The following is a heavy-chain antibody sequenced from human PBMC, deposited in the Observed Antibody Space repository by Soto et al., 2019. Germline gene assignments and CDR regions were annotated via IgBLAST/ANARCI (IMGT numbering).Heavy chain of an antibody. CDR2: TGSGTGPG. D-gene: IGHD3-22*01. CDR1: GGTFSTNH. Sequence: QVQLVQSGAEVKKPGSSVKVYCKASGGTFSTNHISWVRQAPGQVLEWIGGTGSGTGPGNHAQKFQGRLTITVDKSMSTDYMELSRVSSEDKDVYYCERRDSGCVYRNCDSCGQGKLVTVS. CDR3: ERRDSGCVYRNCDS. V-gene: IGHV1-69*06. J-gene: IGHJ5*02.